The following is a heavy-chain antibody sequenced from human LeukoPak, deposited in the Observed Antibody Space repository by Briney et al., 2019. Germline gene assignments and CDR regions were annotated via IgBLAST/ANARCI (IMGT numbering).Heavy chain of an antibody. CDR3: AKGTSSSCYSAPNY. D-gene: IGHD2-15*01. CDR1: GFTVSSNY. CDR2: LYSGGGT. Sequence: GGSLRLSCAASGFTVSSNYMSWVRRAPGMGLEWVSVLYSGGGTYYADSVKGRFTISRDNSKNTVYLQMNSLRAGDTAVYYCAKGTSSSCYSAPNYWGQGTLVTVSS. J-gene: IGHJ4*02. V-gene: IGHV3-53*01.